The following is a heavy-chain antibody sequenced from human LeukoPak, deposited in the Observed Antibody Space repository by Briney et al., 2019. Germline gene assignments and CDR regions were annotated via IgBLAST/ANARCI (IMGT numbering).Heavy chain of an antibody. D-gene: IGHD2-15*01. Sequence: GGSLRLSCAASGFTFSNYAMSWVRQAPGKGLEWVSTISGSGGSTYYADSVKGRFTISRDNSKNTLYLQMNSLRAEDTAVYYCAGYCSGGSCSTGFDYWGQGTLVTVSS. CDR2: ISGSGGST. J-gene: IGHJ4*02. V-gene: IGHV3-23*01. CDR1: GFTFSNYA. CDR3: AGYCSGGSCSTGFDY.